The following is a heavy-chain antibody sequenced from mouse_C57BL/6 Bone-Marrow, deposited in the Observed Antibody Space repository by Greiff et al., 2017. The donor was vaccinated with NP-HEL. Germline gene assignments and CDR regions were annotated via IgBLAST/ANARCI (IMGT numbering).Heavy chain of an antibody. CDR3: ARGQLRLRTRGNYFDY. V-gene: IGHV1-50*01. CDR1: GYTFTSYW. CDR2: IDPSDSYT. Sequence: VQLQQPGAELVKPGASVKLSCKASGYTFTSYWMQWVKQRPGQGLEWIGEIDPSDSYTNYNQKFKGKATLTVDTSSSTAYMQLSSLTSEDSAVYYCARGQLRLRTRGNYFDYWGQGTTLTVSS. J-gene: IGHJ2*01. D-gene: IGHD3-2*02.